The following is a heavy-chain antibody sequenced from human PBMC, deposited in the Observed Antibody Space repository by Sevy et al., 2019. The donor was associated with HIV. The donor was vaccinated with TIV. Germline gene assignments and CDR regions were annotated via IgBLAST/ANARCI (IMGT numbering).Heavy chain of an antibody. V-gene: IGHV3-23*01. CDR3: AKDSMTTVTTGFDY. J-gene: IGHJ4*02. CDR2: ISGSGGST. D-gene: IGHD4-17*01. CDR1: GFTFSSYA. Sequence: GGSLRLSCVVSGFTFSSYAMSWVRQAPGKGLEWVSAISGSGGSTYYADSVKGRFTISRDNSKNTLYLQMNSLRAEDTAVYYCAKDSMTTVTTGFDYWGQGTLVTVSS.